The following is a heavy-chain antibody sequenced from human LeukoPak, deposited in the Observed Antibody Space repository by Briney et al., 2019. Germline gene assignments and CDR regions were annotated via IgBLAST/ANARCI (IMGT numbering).Heavy chain of an antibody. V-gene: IGHV4-34*01. CDR3: ARRLYYDILTGYYSGWFDP. Sequence: PSETLSLTCAVYGGSFSGYYWSWIRQPPGKGLERIGEINHSGSTNYNPSLKSRVTISVDTSKNQFSLELSSVTAADTAVYYCARRLYYDILTGYYSGWFDPWGQGTLVTVSS. D-gene: IGHD3-9*01. J-gene: IGHJ5*02. CDR2: INHSGST. CDR1: GGSFSGYY.